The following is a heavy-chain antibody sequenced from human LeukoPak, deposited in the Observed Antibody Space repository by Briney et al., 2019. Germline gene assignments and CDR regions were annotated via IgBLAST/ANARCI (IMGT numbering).Heavy chain of an antibody. CDR2: IGTAGDT. D-gene: IGHD1-1*01. V-gene: IGHV3-13*01. CDR1: GFTFSDYD. Sequence: QAGGSLRLSCAASGFTFSDYDMHWVRQATGKGLEWVSAIGTAGDTYYTGSVKGRFTIFRENAKNSLYLQMNSLRAGDTAVYYCARVAKERVGGVYYFDYWGQGTLVTVSS. CDR3: ARVAKERVGGVYYFDY. J-gene: IGHJ4*02.